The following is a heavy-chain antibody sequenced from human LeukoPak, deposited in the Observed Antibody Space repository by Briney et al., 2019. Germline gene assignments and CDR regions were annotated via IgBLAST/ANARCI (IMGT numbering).Heavy chain of an antibody. CDR1: GGSVSSYY. V-gene: IGHV4-59*02. J-gene: IGHJ4*02. D-gene: IGHD3-3*01. CDR3: ASYDFRSGKTDYFYY. Sequence: PSGTLSLTCTVSGGSVSSYYWSWIRQPPGKGLEWVGYIYYSGSTNYNPSIKSRVTISVDTSKNEFSLKLNSVTAADTAVHFCASYDFRSGKTDYFYYWGGGTLVTVS. CDR2: IYYSGST.